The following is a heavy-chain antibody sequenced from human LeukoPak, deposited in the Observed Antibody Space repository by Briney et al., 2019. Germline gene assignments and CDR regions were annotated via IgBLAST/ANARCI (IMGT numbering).Heavy chain of an antibody. Sequence: ASVKVSCKASGYTFTSYYMHWVRQAPGQGLEWMGWINPNSGGTNYAQKFQGWVTMTRDTSISTAYMELSRLRSDDTAVYYCARAPYYYYYGMDVWGKGTTVTVSS. CDR2: INPNSGGT. CDR1: GYTFTSYY. J-gene: IGHJ6*04. CDR3: ARAPYYYYYGMDV. V-gene: IGHV1-2*04.